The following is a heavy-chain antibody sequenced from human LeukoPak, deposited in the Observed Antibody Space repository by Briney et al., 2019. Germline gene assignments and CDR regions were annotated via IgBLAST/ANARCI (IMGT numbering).Heavy chain of an antibody. Sequence: ASVRVSCKVSGYTLTELSMHWVRQAPGKGLEWMGGFDPEDGETIYAQKFQGRVTMTEDTSTDTAYMELSSLRSEDTAVYYCATDSPGMASRADIWGQGTMVTVSS. CDR1: GYTLTELS. J-gene: IGHJ3*02. D-gene: IGHD5-24*01. CDR2: FDPEDGET. V-gene: IGHV1-24*01. CDR3: ATDSPGMASRADI.